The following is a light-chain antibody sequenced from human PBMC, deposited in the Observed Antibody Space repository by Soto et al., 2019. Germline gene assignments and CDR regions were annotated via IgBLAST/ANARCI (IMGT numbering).Light chain of an antibody. CDR3: QQYGIIIT. CDR1: QSVSSSY. V-gene: IGKV3-20*01. J-gene: IGKJ5*01. Sequence: EIVLTQSPGTLSLSPGERATLSCRASQSVSSSYLAWYQQKPGQAPRLLIYGASSRATGIPDRFSGSGSGTDFTLTISRLEPEDFAVYYCQQYGIIITFGQGTRLEIK. CDR2: GAS.